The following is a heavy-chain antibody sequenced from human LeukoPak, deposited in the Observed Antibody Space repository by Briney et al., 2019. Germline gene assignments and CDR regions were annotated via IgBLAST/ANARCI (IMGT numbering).Heavy chain of an antibody. CDR2: ISSSSSYI. V-gene: IGHV3-21*01. Sequence: PGGSLGLSCAASGFTFSSYSMNWVRQAPGKGLEWVSSISSSSSYIYYADSVKGRFTISRDNAKNSLYLQMNSLRAEDTAVYYCARARSYSSSWYEFDYWGQGTLVTVSS. CDR3: ARARSYSSSWYEFDY. CDR1: GFTFSSYS. D-gene: IGHD6-13*01. J-gene: IGHJ4*02.